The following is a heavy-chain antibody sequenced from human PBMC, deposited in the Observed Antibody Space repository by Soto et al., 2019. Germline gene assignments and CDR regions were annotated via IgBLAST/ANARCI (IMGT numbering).Heavy chain of an antibody. J-gene: IGHJ2*01. CDR2: IYYSGST. CDR1: GGSISSYY. CDR3: ARRPPRYIVATIGNNWYFDL. D-gene: IGHD5-12*01. V-gene: IGHV4-59*08. Sequence: SETLSLTCTVSGGSISSYYWSWIRQPPGKGLEWIGYIYYSGSTNYNPSLKSRVTISVDTSKNQFSLKLSSVTAADTAVYYCARRPPRYIVATIGNNWYFDLWGRGTLVTVSS.